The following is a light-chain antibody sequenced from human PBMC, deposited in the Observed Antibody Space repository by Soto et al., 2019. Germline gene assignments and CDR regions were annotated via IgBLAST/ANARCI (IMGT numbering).Light chain of an antibody. CDR1: QSLNDW. V-gene: IGKV1-5*03. CDR3: QHYMDYYSWT. CDR2: KAR. J-gene: IGKJ1*01. Sequence: DIQMTQSPPTLSASVGDRVTITCRASQSLNDWLAWYQQTPGKAPKLLIYKARSLESGVPSRLSGSGPGTEFTVTISSLQPDDFATYYGQHYMDYYSWTFGQGPKVLI.